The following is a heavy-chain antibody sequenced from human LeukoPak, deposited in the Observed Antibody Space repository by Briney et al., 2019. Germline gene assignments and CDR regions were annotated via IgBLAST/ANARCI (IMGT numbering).Heavy chain of an antibody. J-gene: IGHJ4*02. CDR1: GFTFSSYS. V-gene: IGHV3-48*04. D-gene: IGHD3-9*01. CDR3: ARDWGLRYFDWLPHFDY. CDR2: ISSSSSTI. Sequence: PGGSLRLSCAASGFTFSSYSMNWVRQAPGKGLEWVSYISSSSSTIYYADSVKGRFTISRDNAKNSLYLQMNSLRAEDTAVYYCARDWGLRYFDWLPHFDYWGQGTLVTVSS.